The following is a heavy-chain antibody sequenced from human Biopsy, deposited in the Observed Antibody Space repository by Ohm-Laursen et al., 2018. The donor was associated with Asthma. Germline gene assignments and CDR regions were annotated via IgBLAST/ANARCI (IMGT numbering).Heavy chain of an antibody. J-gene: IGHJ4*02. D-gene: IGHD6-13*01. Sequence: SDTLSLTCNVSGDSMRGSDYSWGWIRQPPGKGLEWIGNVYHSGNTNINPSLQSRVTISVDTSKSQFSLKVSAVTAADTAVYFCARHKHSNSWYKYYFDYWGQGTLVIVSS. CDR1: GDSMRGSDYS. V-gene: IGHV4-39*01. CDR2: VYHSGNT. CDR3: ARHKHSNSWYKYYFDY.